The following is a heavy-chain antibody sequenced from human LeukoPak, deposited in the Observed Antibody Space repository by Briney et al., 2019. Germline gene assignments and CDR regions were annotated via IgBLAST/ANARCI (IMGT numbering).Heavy chain of an antibody. CDR2: ISGSDGST. V-gene: IGHV3-23*01. CDR1: GFTFSNFA. Sequence: GGSLRLSCAASGFTFSNFAMSWVRQAPGKGLEWVSAISGSDGSTYYADSVKGRFTISRDNSKNTLYLQMNSLRADDTAVYYCAKVGHSGSGSYGDWGQGTLVTVSS. J-gene: IGHJ4*02. CDR3: AKVGHSGSGSYGD. D-gene: IGHD3-10*01.